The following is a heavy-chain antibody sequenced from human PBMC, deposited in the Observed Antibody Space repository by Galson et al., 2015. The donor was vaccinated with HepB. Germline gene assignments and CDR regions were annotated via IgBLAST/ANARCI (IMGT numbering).Heavy chain of an antibody. V-gene: IGHV3-48*03. CDR1: GFTFSSYE. CDR3: ARASSSFGYYYGMDV. J-gene: IGHJ6*02. D-gene: IGHD6-6*01. CDR2: ISSSGSTI. Sequence: SLRLSCAASGFTFSSYEMNWVRQAPGKGLEWVSYISSSGSTIYYADSVKGRFTISRDNAKNSLYLQMNSLRAEDTAVYYCARASSSFGYYYGMDVWGQGTTVTVSS.